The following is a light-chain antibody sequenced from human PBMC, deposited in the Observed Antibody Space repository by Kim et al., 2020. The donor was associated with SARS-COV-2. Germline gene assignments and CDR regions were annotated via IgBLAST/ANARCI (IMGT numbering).Light chain of an antibody. Sequence: GQSITISCTGTSSDVGGYNYVSWYQQHPGKAPKLMIYDVSNRPSGVSNRFSGSMSGNTASLTISGLQAEDEADYYCSSYTSSSTLVFGGGTQLTVL. CDR1: SSDVGGYNY. CDR2: DVS. CDR3: SSYTSSSTLV. V-gene: IGLV2-14*03. J-gene: IGLJ2*01.